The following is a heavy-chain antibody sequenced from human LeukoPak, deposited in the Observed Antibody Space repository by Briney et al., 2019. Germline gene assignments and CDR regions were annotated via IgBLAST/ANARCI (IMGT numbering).Heavy chain of an antibody. Sequence: GGSLRLSCAASGSTFSSYAMSWVRQAPGKGLEWVSAISGSGGSTYYADSVKGRFTISRDNSKNTLYLQMNSLRAEDTAVYYCANSRLGYCSSTSCYTADYWGQGTLVTVSS. CDR2: ISGSGGST. D-gene: IGHD2-2*02. CDR1: GSTFSSYA. J-gene: IGHJ4*02. V-gene: IGHV3-23*01. CDR3: ANSRLGYCSSTSCYTADY.